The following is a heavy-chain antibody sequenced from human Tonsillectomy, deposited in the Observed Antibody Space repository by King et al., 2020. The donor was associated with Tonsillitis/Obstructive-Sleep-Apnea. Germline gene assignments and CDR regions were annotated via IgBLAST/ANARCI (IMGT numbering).Heavy chain of an antibody. CDR2: ISSSSSFI. D-gene: IGHD6-6*01. J-gene: IGHJ4*02. V-gene: IGHV3-21*01. CDR3: ARDPPPGTSSLGDLGVYFDS. CDR1: GFTFNSHN. Sequence: VQLVESGGGLVKPGGSLRLSCAASGFTFNSHNMNWVRQAPGKGLEWVSSISSSSSFIFHADSLQGRFTISRDNTKNSLYLQMNSLRAEDTAFYYCARDPPPGTSSLGDLGVYFDSWGQGTLVTVSS.